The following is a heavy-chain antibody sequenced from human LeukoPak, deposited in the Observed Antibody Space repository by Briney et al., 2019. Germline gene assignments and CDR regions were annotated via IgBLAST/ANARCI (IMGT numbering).Heavy chain of an antibody. CDR1: GFTFNNYA. Sequence: PGGSLRLSCAASGFTFNNYAMSWVRQAPGEGLDWVSALSASGGTTYYADSVKGRFTISRDNSENTVYLQMNSLRAEDTAVYYCAREPREYCSRIACPNWFESWGQGTLVTVSS. V-gene: IGHV3-23*01. CDR3: AREPREYCSRIACPNWFES. J-gene: IGHJ5*01. D-gene: IGHD2-2*01. CDR2: LSASGGTT.